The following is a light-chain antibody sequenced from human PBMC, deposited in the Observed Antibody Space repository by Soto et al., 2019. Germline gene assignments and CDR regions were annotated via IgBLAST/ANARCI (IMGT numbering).Light chain of an antibody. Sequence: QSVLTQPASVSGSPGQWITISCTGSSSDVRSDNVVYWYQHHPSKAPQLMIYESSKRTSGVANRFSGSKSGNAASLTISGLQAEDEADYYCCSYAGSITNWVFGGGTQLTVL. CDR1: SSDVRSDNV. CDR2: ESS. J-gene: IGLJ3*02. CDR3: CSYAGSITNWV. V-gene: IGLV2-23*01.